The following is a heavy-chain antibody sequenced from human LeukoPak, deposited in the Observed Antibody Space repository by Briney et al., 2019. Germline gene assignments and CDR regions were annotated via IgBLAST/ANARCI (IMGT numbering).Heavy chain of an antibody. V-gene: IGHV3-23*01. CDR3: ARDIQLST. D-gene: IGHD5-24*01. CDR2: ISFSGGNT. Sequence: GGSLRLSCAASGFTFSGSAMSWVRQAPGKGLEWVSLISFSGGNTYYADSVKGRFTISRDNSKDTPYLQMNSLRAEDTAIYYCARDIQLSTWGLGTMVTVSS. J-gene: IGHJ3*01. CDR1: GFTFSGSA.